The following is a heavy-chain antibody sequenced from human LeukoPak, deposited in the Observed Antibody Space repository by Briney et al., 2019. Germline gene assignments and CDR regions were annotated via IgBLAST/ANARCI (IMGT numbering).Heavy chain of an antibody. J-gene: IGHJ4*02. CDR3: AKFPFPDY. D-gene: IGHD2/OR15-2a*01. V-gene: IGHV3-23*01. CDR2: ISGSGGST. Sequence: QPGGSLRLSCAASGSTFSNYWMHWVRQAPGKGLEWVSAISGSGGSTYYADSAKGRFTISRDNSKNTLYLQMNSLRAEDTAVYYCAKFPFPDYWGQGTLVTVSS. CDR1: GSTFSNYW.